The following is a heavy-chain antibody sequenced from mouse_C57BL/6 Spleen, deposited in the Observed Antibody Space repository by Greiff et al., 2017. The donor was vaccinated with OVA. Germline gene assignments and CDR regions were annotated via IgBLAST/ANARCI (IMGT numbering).Heavy chain of an antibody. J-gene: IGHJ3*01. CDR3: ARSGVFAY. CDR1: GFNIKDYT. CDR2: IDPEDGET. D-gene: IGHD3-1*01. V-gene: IGHV14-2*01. Sequence: VQLQQSGAELVKPGASVKLSCTASGFNIKDYTMHWVKQRTEQGLEWIGRIDPEDGETKYAPKFQGKATIPADTSSNTAYLQLSSLTSDGTAVYYGARSGVFAYWGQGTLVTVSA.